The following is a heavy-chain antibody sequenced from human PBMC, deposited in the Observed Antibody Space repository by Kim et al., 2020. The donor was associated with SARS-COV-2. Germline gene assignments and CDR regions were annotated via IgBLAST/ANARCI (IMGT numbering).Heavy chain of an antibody. CDR1: GFIFRSYW. J-gene: IGHJ4*02. V-gene: IGHV3-7*01. CDR2: IKQDGSYK. CDR3: GRDSERSSSWPDLFDF. Sequence: GGSLRLSCAASGFIFRSYWMTWVRQAPGKGLEWVANIKQDGSYKYYVDSVKGRFTISRDNAKNSVYLQMNSLRAEDTAVYYCGRDSERSSSWPDLFDFWGQGTLVTVSS. D-gene: IGHD6-13*01.